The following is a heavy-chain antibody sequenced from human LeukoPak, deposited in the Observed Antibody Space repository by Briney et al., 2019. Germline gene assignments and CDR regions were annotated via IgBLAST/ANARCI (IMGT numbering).Heavy chain of an antibody. CDR3: ARDPRRYSYGYYFDY. D-gene: IGHD5-18*01. CDR2: ISAYNGNT. Sequence: ASVKVSCKASGYTFTSYGISWVRQAPGQGLEWMGWISAYNGNTNYAQKLQGRVTMTTDTSTSTAYMEVRSLRSDDTAVYYCARDPRRYSYGYYFDYWGQGTLVTVSS. CDR1: GYTFTSYG. V-gene: IGHV1-18*01. J-gene: IGHJ4*02.